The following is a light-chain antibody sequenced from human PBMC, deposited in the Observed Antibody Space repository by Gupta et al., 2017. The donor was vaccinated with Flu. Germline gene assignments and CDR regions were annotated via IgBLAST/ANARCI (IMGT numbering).Light chain of an antibody. V-gene: IGLV1-40*01. CDR2: STN. J-gene: IGLJ2*01. CDR3: QSYDSRLSVI. CDR1: SSNIGAGYD. Sequence: QSILTQPPSASGTPGQRITISCTGTSSNIGAGYDVHWYQQVPGSAPKLLIYSTNKRPAGVPDRFSGSKSGDSASLAISGLRPEDEADYYCQSYDSRLSVIFGGGTKLTVL.